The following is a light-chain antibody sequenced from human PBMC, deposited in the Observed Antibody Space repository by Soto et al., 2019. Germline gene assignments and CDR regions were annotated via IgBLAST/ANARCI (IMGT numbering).Light chain of an antibody. CDR2: AAS. CDR3: QQYNSAPIT. J-gene: IGKJ5*01. V-gene: IGKV1-27*01. Sequence: IRMTQSPASLSSSVGDRVTITCGASQGISTYLAWYQQKPGKVPKLLIYAASTLPSGVPSRFSGSGSGTDFTLTISSLQPEDVATYYCQQYNSAPITFGQGTRLEIK. CDR1: QGISTY.